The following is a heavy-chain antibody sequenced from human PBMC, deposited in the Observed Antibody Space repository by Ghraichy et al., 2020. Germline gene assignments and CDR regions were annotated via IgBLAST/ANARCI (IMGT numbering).Heavy chain of an antibody. V-gene: IGHV4-59*11. D-gene: IGHD1-26*01. CDR2: IYYSGST. J-gene: IGHJ3*02. CDR3: ARWEPGGILSPAFDI. CDR1: GGSIRSHY. Sequence: SETLSLTCTVSGGSIRSHYWSWIRQPPGKGLEWIGYIYYSGSTNYNPSLKSRVTISVDTSKKQFSLKLSSVTAADTAVYYCARWEPGGILSPAFDIWGQGTMVTVSS.